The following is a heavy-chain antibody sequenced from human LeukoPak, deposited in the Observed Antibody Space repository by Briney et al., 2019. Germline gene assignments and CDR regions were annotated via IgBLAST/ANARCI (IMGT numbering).Heavy chain of an antibody. V-gene: IGHV4-61*02. CDR3: AREPQPGYCSGGSCPFNWFDP. J-gene: IGHJ5*02. Sequence: SQTLSLTCTVSGGSISSGSYYWSWIRQPAGKGLEWIGRIYTSGSTNYNPSLKSRVTISVDTSKNQFSLKLSSVTAADTAVYYCAREPQPGYCSGGSCPFNWFDPWGQGTLVTVSS. D-gene: IGHD2-15*01. CDR2: IYTSGST. CDR1: GGSISSGSYY.